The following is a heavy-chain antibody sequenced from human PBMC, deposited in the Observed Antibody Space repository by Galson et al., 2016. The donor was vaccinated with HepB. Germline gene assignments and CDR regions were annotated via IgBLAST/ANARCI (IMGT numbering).Heavy chain of an antibody. CDR1: GLTFTAYW. V-gene: IGHV3-7*01. Sequence: SLRLSCAASGLTFTAYWMSWVRQVPGKGLEWVANIKQDGSEKYYVDSVRGRFTISRDNVRNSVYLQMNNLDVGDTAVYYCARESVRRLATVRLGYFDAWGRGTRVIVSS. D-gene: IGHD3-10*01. CDR3: ARESVRRLATVRLGYFDA. CDR2: IKQDGSEK. J-gene: IGHJ4*02.